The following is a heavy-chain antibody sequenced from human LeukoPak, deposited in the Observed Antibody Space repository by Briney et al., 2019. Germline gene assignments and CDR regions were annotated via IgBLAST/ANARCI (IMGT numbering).Heavy chain of an antibody. CDR1: GGSVSSGSYY. D-gene: IGHD2-2*02. V-gene: IGHV4-61*01. CDR3: AREADTLDY. Sequence: PSETLSLTCTVSGGSVSSGSYYWSWIRQPPGKGLEWIGYIYYSGSTNYNPSLKSRVAISVDTSKNQFSLKLSSVTAADTAVYYCAREADTLDYWGQGTLVIVSS. CDR2: IYYSGST. J-gene: IGHJ4*02.